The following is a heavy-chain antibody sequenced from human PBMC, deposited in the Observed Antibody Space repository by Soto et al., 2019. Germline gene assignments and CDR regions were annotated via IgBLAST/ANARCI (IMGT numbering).Heavy chain of an antibody. D-gene: IGHD3-10*01. V-gene: IGHV4-59*12. CDR3: ARGSRSMVRGVGAFDY. J-gene: IGHJ4*02. Sequence: SETLSLTCTVSGGSISSYYWSWIRQPPGKGLEWIGYIYYSGSTNYNPSLKSRVTISVDTSKNQFSLKLSSVTAADTAVYYCARGSRSMVRGVGAFDYWGQGTLVTVSS. CDR1: GGSISSYY. CDR2: IYYSGST.